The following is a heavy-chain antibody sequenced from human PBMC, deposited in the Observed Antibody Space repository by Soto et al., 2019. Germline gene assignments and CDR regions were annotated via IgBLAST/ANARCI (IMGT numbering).Heavy chain of an antibody. CDR1: GYSFTSYW. CDR2: IDPSDSYT. Sequence: GESLKISCKGSGYSFTSYWISWVRQMPGKGLEWMGRIDPSDSYTNYSPSFQGHVTISADKSISTAYLQWSNLKASDTAMYYCVRSGNPPYYYYGMDVWGQGTTVTVSS. J-gene: IGHJ6*02. V-gene: IGHV5-10-1*01. CDR3: VRSGNPPYYYYGMDV.